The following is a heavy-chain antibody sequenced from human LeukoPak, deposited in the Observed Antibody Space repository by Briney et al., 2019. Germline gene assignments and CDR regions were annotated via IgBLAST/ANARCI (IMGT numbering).Heavy chain of an antibody. CDR1: GLTFNTYT. J-gene: IGHJ4*02. V-gene: IGHV3-21*01. CDR3: ARVNRFGELRYSDY. Sequence: PGGSLRLSCAATGLTFNTYTMNWVRQAPGKGLGWVSLINSFSTYIYYADSVKGRFTISRDNAKSSLYLQMNSLRAEDTAVYYCARVNRFGELRYSDYWGQGTLVTVSS. D-gene: IGHD3-10*01. CDR2: INSFSTYI.